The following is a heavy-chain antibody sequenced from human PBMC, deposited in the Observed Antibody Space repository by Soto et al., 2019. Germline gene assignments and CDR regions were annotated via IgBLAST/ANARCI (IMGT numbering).Heavy chain of an antibody. CDR1: GFTFSSFW. CDR3: ARDVSGKLGHDS. V-gene: IGHV3-7*01. J-gene: IGHJ4*02. D-gene: IGHD3-10*01. CDR2: IKQDGSDK. Sequence: GGSLRLSCAASGFTFSSFWVSWARRAPGKGLEWVANIKQDGSDKNYVGSVKGRFTISRDNAKNSLYLQMNSLRVEDTAVYYCARDVSGKLGHDSWGQGTLVTVSS.